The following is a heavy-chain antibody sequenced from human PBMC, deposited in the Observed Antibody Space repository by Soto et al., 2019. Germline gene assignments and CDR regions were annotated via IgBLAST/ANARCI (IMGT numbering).Heavy chain of an antibody. V-gene: IGHV3-15*01. D-gene: IGHD6-13*01. J-gene: IGHJ3*02. CDR3: TTAHLAAAGNDAFDI. Sequence: GGSLRLSCAASGFTFSNAWMSWVRQAPGKGLEWVGRIKSKTDGGTTDYAAPVKGRFTISRDDSKNTLYLQMNSLKTEDTAVYYCTTAHLAAAGNDAFDIWGQGTMVTVSS. CDR2: IKSKTDGGTT. CDR1: GFTFSNAW.